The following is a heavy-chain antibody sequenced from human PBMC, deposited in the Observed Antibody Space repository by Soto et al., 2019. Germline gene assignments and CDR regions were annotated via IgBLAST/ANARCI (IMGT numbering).Heavy chain of an antibody. J-gene: IGHJ6*02. V-gene: IGHV3-23*01. CDR3: AKEERGCGGGVCYWANPLYYYYGMEV. CDR2: IGGSGVNT. Sequence: GGSLRLSCAASGFTFSSYAMSWVRQAPGKGLEWVSVIGGSGVNTYYADSVKGRFTISRDNSKNTLYLQMSSLGAEDTAVYYCAKEERGCGGGVCYWANPLYYYYGMEVWGQGTTVTVSS. D-gene: IGHD2-15*01. CDR1: GFTFSSYA.